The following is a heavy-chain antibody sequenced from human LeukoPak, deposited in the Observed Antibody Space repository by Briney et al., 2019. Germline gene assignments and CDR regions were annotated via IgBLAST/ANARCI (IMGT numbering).Heavy chain of an antibody. D-gene: IGHD3-10*01. CDR1: GGSISSCY. CDR3: ARCRDDFYGSGSYFFDY. J-gene: IGHJ4*02. Sequence: SETLSLTCTVSGGSISSCYWSWIRQPAGKGLEWIGRIYTSGSTNYNPSLKSRVTMSVDTSKNQFSLKLSSVTAADTAVYYCARCRDDFYGSGSYFFDYWGQGTLVTVSS. CDR2: IYTSGST. V-gene: IGHV4-4*07.